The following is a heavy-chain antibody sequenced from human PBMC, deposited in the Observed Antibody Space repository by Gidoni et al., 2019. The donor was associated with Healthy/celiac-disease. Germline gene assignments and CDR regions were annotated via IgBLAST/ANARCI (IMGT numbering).Heavy chain of an antibody. CDR2: ISPIVGTA. V-gene: IGHV1-69*01. CDR3: ARGRDGYWDSTGYYFDY. CDR1: GGTFSSYA. D-gene: IGHD1-1*01. Sequence: QVQLVQSGAEVKKPGSSVKVSCKASGGTFSSYAISWVRQAPGQGLEWMGGISPIVGTANYAQKFQGRVTITADESTSTAYMELSSLRSEDTAVYYCARGRDGYWDSTGYYFDYWGQGTLVTVSS. J-gene: IGHJ4*02.